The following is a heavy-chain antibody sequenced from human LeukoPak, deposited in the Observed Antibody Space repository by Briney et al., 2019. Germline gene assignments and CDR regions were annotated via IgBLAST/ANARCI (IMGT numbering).Heavy chain of an antibody. Sequence: GGSLRLSCTASGFTFGGYAMSWFRQAPGKGLEWVGFIRSKAYGGTTEYAASVKGRFTISRDDSKSIAYLQMNSLKTEDTAVYYCTRGRYYDFWSGYLEDYYYYMDVWGKGTTVTVSS. CDR3: TRGRYYDFWSGYLEDYYYYMDV. CDR1: GFTFGGYA. D-gene: IGHD3-3*01. V-gene: IGHV3-49*03. CDR2: IRSKAYGGTT. J-gene: IGHJ6*03.